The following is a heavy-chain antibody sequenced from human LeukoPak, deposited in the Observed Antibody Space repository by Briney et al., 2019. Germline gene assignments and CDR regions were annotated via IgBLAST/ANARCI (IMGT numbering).Heavy chain of an antibody. Sequence: SETLSLTCTVSGGSISSYYWTWIRQPPGKGLEWIGYIYYSGSTSYNPSLKSRASISVDTSKNQFSLKLTSVTAADTAVYYCARGRQYSYGPFDYWGQGTLVTVSS. J-gene: IGHJ4*02. CDR3: ARGRQYSYGPFDY. CDR1: GGSISSYY. CDR2: IYYSGST. D-gene: IGHD5-18*01. V-gene: IGHV4-59*01.